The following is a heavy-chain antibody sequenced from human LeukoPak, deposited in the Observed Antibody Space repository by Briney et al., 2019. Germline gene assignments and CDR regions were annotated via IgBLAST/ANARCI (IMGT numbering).Heavy chain of an antibody. Sequence: SETLSLTCTVSGNSIISAYYWGWIRQPPGTGLEWIGNIYHTGAAYYNPSLKSRVTISVDTSTNQFSLKLSSVTAADTAVYYCARHLRTQRTYRSGWTDDAFDIWGQGTMVTVSS. CDR1: GNSIISAYY. CDR3: ARHLRTQRTYRSGWTDDAFDI. J-gene: IGHJ3*02. V-gene: IGHV4-38-2*02. D-gene: IGHD6-19*01. CDR2: IYHTGAA.